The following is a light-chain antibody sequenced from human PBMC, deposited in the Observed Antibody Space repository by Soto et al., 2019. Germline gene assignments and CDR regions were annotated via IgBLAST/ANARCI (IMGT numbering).Light chain of an antibody. CDR3: QQFGSSSLT. Sequence: ENELTQSPGTLSLSPGERATISCRASQSIGSSYLAWYQQKPGHAPRLIIYGTSSRATGIPYRFSGSGSGTDFTFTISRLEPEDFAVYYCQQFGSSSLTFGQGTKVEIK. CDR1: QSIGSSY. CDR2: GTS. J-gene: IGKJ1*01. V-gene: IGKV3-20*01.